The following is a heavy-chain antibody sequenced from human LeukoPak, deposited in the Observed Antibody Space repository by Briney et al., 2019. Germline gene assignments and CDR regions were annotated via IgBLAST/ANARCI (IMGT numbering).Heavy chain of an antibody. D-gene: IGHD2-2*01. CDR2: VNPDMSEK. J-gene: IGHJ4*02. Sequence: TGGSLRLSCAASGFTFNRHWMTWVRQAPGKGLEWIANVNPDMSEKNYVESVKGRFTISRDKVKNSLYLQMNSLRGDDTAVYYCARDRLPVALDKWGQGTLVTVSS. CDR1: GFTFNRHW. CDR3: ARDRLPVALDK. V-gene: IGHV3-7*01.